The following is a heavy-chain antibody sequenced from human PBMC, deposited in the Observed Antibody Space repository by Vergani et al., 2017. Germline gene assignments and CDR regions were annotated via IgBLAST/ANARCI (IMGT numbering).Heavy chain of an antibody. Sequence: EVQLLESGGGLVQPGGSLRLSCAASGFTFSSYAMSWVRQAPGKGLEWVSGISGSGGSTYYADSVKGRFTISRDNSKNTLYLQMNSLRAEDTAVYYCAKVPLAELDYFDYWGQGTLVTVSS. CDR3: AKVPLAELDYFDY. CDR2: ISGSGGST. D-gene: IGHD1-1*01. V-gene: IGHV3-23*01. CDR1: GFTFSSYA. J-gene: IGHJ4*02.